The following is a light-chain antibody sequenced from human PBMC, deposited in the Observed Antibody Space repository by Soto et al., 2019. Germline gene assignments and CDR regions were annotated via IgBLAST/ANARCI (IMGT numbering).Light chain of an antibody. J-gene: IGKJ1*01. CDR1: QSISNF. CDR2: DAS. V-gene: IGKV1-5*01. CDR3: QQYNAYPPWT. Sequence: DIQMTQSPSTLSTSVGDRVTITCRASQSISNFLAWYQQKPGKAPKLLIYDASSLESGVPSRFSGRGSGTEFTLTISSLQPDDFATYYCQQYNAYPPWTFGQGTKVDIK.